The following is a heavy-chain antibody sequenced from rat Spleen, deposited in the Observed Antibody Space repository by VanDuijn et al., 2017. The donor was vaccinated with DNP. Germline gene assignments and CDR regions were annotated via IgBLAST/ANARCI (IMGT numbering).Heavy chain of an antibody. CDR2: ISYNGGTP. D-gene: IGHD1-10*01. Sequence: EVQLVESDGGLVQPGRSLKLSCAASGLTFSSFPMAWVRQAPTKGLAWVATISYNGGTPYYRDSVKGRFTISRDNAQSTLYLQMDSLRSEDTATYYCARHRTTSPYYYDMDAWGQGASVTVSS. V-gene: IGHV5-29*01. CDR3: ARHRTTSPYYYDMDA. CDR1: GLTFSSFP. J-gene: IGHJ4*01.